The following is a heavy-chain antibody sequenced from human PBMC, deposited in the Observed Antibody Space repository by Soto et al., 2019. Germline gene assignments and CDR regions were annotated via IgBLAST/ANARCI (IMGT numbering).Heavy chain of an antibody. CDR2: IIPIFGTA. Sequence: GASVKVSCKASGGTFSSYAISWVRQAPGQGLEWMGGIIPIFGTANYAQKFQGRVTITADESTSTAYMELSSLRSEDTAVYYCARGLGWDMTTVSLSYYYYYGMDVWGQGTTVTVSS. D-gene: IGHD4-4*01. V-gene: IGHV1-69*13. CDR3: ARGLGWDMTTVSLSYYYYYGMDV. J-gene: IGHJ6*02. CDR1: GGTFSSYA.